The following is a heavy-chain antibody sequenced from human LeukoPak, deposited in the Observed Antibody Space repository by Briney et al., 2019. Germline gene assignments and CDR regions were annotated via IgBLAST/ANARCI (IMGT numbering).Heavy chain of an antibody. Sequence: GGSLRLSCAASGFTFSSYAMSWVRQIPGKGLEWVSGINGNGGSTNYADSVKGRFTISRDNSKNTLYLQMNSLRAEDTAVYYCARGLARGVIIPLDAFDIWGQGTMVTVSS. J-gene: IGHJ3*02. V-gene: IGHV3-23*01. CDR1: GFTFSSYA. D-gene: IGHD3-10*01. CDR2: INGNGGST. CDR3: ARGLARGVIIPLDAFDI.